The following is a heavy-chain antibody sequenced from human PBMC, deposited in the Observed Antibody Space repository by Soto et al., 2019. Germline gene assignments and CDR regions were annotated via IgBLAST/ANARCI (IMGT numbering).Heavy chain of an antibody. Sequence: QVQLVESGGGVVQPGRSLRLSCAASGFTFSSYGMHWVRQAPGKGLEWVAVIWYDGSNKYYADSVKGRFTISRDNSKNKLYLQMNSLRAEDTAVYYCARDHDFWSGPYGMDVWGQGTTVTVSS. CDR1: GFTFSSYG. CDR3: ARDHDFWSGPYGMDV. CDR2: IWYDGSNK. J-gene: IGHJ6*02. V-gene: IGHV3-33*01. D-gene: IGHD3-3*01.